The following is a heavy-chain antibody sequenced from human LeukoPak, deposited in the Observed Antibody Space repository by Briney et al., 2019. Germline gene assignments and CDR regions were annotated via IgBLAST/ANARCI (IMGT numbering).Heavy chain of an antibody. CDR1: GFTFSSFV. D-gene: IGHD3-10*01. CDR3: AKVTYYFGSGTYHFPDY. Sequence: GGSLRLSCAATGFTFSSFVMSWVRRAPGKGLEWVSTISGSGGSTYYADSVKGRFTISRVNSKSTLSLQMNGLRADDTAIYYCAKVTYYFGSGTYHFPDYWGQGILVTVSS. CDR2: ISGSGGST. J-gene: IGHJ4*02. V-gene: IGHV3-23*01.